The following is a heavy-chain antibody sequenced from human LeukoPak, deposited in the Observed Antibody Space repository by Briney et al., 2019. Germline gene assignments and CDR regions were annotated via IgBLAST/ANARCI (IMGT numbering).Heavy chain of an antibody. D-gene: IGHD6-19*01. J-gene: IGHJ4*01. Sequence: PGESLRISCKGSGYSFTSYLICWVRQMPGKVLEWMGRFDPSGSYTNYSPSFQGHVTISADKSISTAYLQSSSLKASDTAMYYCATRGSSGWSDYWGHGTLVAVSS. CDR1: GYSFTSYL. CDR3: ATRGSSGWSDY. CDR2: FDPSGSYT. V-gene: IGHV5-10-1*01.